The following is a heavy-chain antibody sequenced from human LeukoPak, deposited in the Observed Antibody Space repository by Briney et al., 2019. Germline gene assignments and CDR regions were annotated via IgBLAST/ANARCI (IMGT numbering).Heavy chain of an antibody. V-gene: IGHV3-23*01. CDR3: ATGVVVVPAFFDY. Sequence: GVSLRLSCAASGFTFSSYGMSWVRQAPGKGLEWVSAISGSGGSTYYADSVKGRFTISRDNSKNTLYLQMNSLRAEDTAVYYCATGVVVVPAFFDYWGQGTLVTVSS. CDR1: GFTFSSYG. J-gene: IGHJ4*02. CDR2: ISGSGGST. D-gene: IGHD2-2*01.